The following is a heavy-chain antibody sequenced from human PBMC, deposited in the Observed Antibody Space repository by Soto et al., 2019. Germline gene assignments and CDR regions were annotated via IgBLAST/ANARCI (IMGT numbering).Heavy chain of an antibody. D-gene: IGHD6-19*01. CDR1: GLTFSSYA. J-gene: IGHJ4*02. CDR3: AKEPPRIAVAGIEDIDY. V-gene: IGHV3-23*01. Sequence: PGGSLRLSCAASGLTFSSYAMSWVRQAPGKGLEWVSAISGSGGGTYYADSVKGRFTISRDNSKNTLYLQMNSLRAEDTAVYYCAKEPPRIAVAGIEDIDYWGQGTLVTVSS. CDR2: ISGSGGGT.